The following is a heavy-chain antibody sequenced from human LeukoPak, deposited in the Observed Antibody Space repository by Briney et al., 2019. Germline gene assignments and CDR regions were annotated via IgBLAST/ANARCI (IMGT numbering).Heavy chain of an antibody. V-gene: IGHV4-34*01. CDR2: INHSGST. Sequence: SETLSLTSAVYGGSFSGYYWSWIRQPPGKGLEWIGEINHSGSTNYNPSLKSRVTISVDTSMNQFSLKLSSVTAADTAVYYCARGRRYYYYYMDVWGKGTTVTVSS. J-gene: IGHJ6*03. CDR3: ARGRRYYYYYMDV. CDR1: GGSFSGYY.